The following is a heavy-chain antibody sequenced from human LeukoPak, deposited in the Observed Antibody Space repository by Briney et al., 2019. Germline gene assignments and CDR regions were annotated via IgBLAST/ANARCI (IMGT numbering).Heavy chain of an antibody. CDR2: IIPIFGTA. CDR1: GGTFSSYA. CDR3: ARVKNHDSSGYYGQYYFDY. D-gene: IGHD3-22*01. J-gene: IGHJ4*02. V-gene: IGHV1-69*13. Sequence: SVKVSCKASGGTFSSYAISWVRQAPGQGLEWMGGIIPIFGTANYAQKFQGRVTITADESTSTAYMELSSLRSEDTAVYYCARVKNHDSSGYYGQYYFDYWGQGTLVTVPS.